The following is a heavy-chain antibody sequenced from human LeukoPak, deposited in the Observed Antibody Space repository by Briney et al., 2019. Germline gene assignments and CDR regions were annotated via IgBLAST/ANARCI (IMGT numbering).Heavy chain of an antibody. D-gene: IGHD3-3*01. Sequence: SETLSLTCAVSGGSISSGGYSWSWIRQPPGKGLEWIGYIYHSGSTYYNPSLKSRVTISVDRSKNQFSLKLSSVTAADTAVYYCARGEIGTIFGVVIPANYFDYWGQGTLVTVSS. CDR3: ARGEIGTIFGVVIPANYFDY. CDR2: IYHSGST. CDR1: GGSISSGGYS. V-gene: IGHV4-30-2*01. J-gene: IGHJ4*02.